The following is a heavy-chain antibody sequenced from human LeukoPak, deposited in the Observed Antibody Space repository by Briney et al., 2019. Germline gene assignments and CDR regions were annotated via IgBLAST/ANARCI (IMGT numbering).Heavy chain of an antibody. CDR2: INHSGST. Sequence: SETLSLTCAVYGGSFSGYYWSWIRQPPGKGLEWIGEINHSGSTNYNPSLKSRVTISVDTSKNQFSLKLSSVTAADTAVYYCARGVGYSSSSLLYWYFDLWGRGTLVTVSS. CDR3: ARGVGYSSSSLLYWYFDL. J-gene: IGHJ2*01. V-gene: IGHV4-34*01. D-gene: IGHD6-6*01. CDR1: GGSFSGYY.